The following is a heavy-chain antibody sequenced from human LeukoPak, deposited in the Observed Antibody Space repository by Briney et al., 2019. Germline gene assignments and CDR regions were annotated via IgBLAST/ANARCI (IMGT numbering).Heavy chain of an antibody. CDR1: GFTFSSYG. CDR2: ISSSGSTI. Sequence: GGTLRLSCAASGFTFSSYGMNWVRQAPGKGLEWVTYISSSGSTIYYADSVRGRFTISRDNAKNSLYLQMNSLRAEDTAVYYCARAPRSKGLDYWGQGTLVTVSS. J-gene: IGHJ4*02. CDR3: ARAPRSKGLDY. V-gene: IGHV3-48*04.